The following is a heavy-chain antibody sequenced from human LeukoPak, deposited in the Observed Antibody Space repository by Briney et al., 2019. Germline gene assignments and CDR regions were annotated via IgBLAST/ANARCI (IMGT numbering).Heavy chain of an antibody. CDR2: INPNSGGT. CDR3: ARGLRGYSYGYLTSFDY. CDR1: GYTFTGYY. J-gene: IGHJ4*01. D-gene: IGHD5-18*01. Sequence: ASVKVSCKASGYTFTGYYMHWVRQAPGQGLEWMGRINPNSGGTNYAQKFQGRVTMTGNTSISTAYMELSSLRSEDTAVYYCARGLRGYSYGYLTSFDYWGQGTLVTVSS. V-gene: IGHV1-2*06.